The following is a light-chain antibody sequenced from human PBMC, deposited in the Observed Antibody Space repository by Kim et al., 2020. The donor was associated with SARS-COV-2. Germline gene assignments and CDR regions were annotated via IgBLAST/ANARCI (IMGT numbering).Light chain of an antibody. CDR1: PPVDGK. CDR3: QQYNGWPRT. CDR2: GAS. J-gene: IGKJ5*01. V-gene: IGKV3-15*01. Sequence: PGETVTLSCRAGPPVDGKMAWYQQKPARPPRLLIHGASTRATGVPARFSGGGSGTEFTLTLSSLQSEDFAIYYCQQYNGWPRTFGLGTRLEIK.